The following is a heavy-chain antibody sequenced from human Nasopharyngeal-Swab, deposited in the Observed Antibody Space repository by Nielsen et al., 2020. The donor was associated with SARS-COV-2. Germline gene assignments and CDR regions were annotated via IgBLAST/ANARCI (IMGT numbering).Heavy chain of an antibody. CDR2: MNPNSGNT. Sequence: SVTVSCQASGYTFPSYDSNWVRQATGQGLEWMGWMNPNSGNTGYAQKFQGRVTMTRNTSISTAYMELSSLRSEDTAVYYCARGVREPDYWGQGTLVTVSS. J-gene: IGHJ4*02. CDR1: GYTFPSYD. V-gene: IGHV1-8*01. CDR3: ARGVREPDY.